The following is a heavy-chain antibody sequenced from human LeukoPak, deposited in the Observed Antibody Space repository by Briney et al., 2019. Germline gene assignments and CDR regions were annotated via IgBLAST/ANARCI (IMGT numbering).Heavy chain of an antibody. CDR2: ISTSGST. Sequence: SETLSLTCTVSGASTAGYHWTWVRQPAGKGLEWIGRISTSGSTNYSPSLRSRATMSVDTAQNQFSLPLTSVTAADTAVYYCARGTSIGYYYFYFYYMDGWGKGTTVTVCS. CDR1: GASTAGYH. CDR3: ARGTSIGYYYFYFYYMDG. D-gene: IGHD5-18*01. J-gene: IGHJ6*03. V-gene: IGHV4-4*07.